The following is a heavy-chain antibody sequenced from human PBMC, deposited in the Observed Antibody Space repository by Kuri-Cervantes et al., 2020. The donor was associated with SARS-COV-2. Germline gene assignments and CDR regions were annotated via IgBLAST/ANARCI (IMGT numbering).Heavy chain of an antibody. CDR1: GGSLSGYY. D-gene: IGHD3-10*01. J-gene: IGHJ4*02. Sequence: SETLSLTCAVYGGSLSGYYWSWIRQPPGKGLEWIGEINHSGSTNYNPSLKSQVTISVDTSKNQFSLKLSSVTAADTAVYYCARGQNSELLWFGESISYYFDYWGQGTLVTVSS. V-gene: IGHV4-34*01. CDR2: INHSGST. CDR3: ARGQNSELLWFGESISYYFDY.